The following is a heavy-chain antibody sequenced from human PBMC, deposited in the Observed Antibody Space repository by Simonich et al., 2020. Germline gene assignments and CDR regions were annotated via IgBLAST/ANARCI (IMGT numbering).Heavy chain of an antibody. J-gene: IGHJ2*01. Sequence: QVQLVQSGAEVKKPGASVKVSCKASGYTFTGYYMHWVRQAPGQGLEWMGWYNPNSGGTNYEQKFQGRVTMTRDTSISTAYMELSRLRSDDTAVYYCARGGLGHWYFDLWGRGTLVTVSS. V-gene: IGHV1-2*02. D-gene: IGHD6-25*01. CDR3: ARGGLGHWYFDL. CDR2: YNPNSGGT. CDR1: GYTFTGYY.